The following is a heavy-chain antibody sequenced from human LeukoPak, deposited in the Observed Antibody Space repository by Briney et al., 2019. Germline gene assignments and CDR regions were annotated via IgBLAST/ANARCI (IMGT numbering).Heavy chain of an antibody. CDR3: VRDGYNYGSNWFDP. D-gene: IGHD5-18*01. Sequence: ASVKVSCKASGYTFSTYYMYWVRQSPGQGLEWMGAINPTGTDTIYAQTFQGRVTMTRDLSTSTVYVELSSLRSEDTAVYYCVRDGYNYGSNWFDPWGQGTLVTVSS. V-gene: IGHV1-46*01. CDR2: INPTGTDT. CDR1: GYTFSTYY. J-gene: IGHJ5*02.